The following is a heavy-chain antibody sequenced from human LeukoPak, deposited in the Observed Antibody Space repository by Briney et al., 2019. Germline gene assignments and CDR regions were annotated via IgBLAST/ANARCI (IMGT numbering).Heavy chain of an antibody. CDR1: GVSISIGDYY. J-gene: IGHJ3*02. Sequence: PSQTLSLTCTVSGVSISIGDYYWRWIRQPPGKGLEWIWYIYYSGSTYYNPSRKSRVTISVDTPKHQFSLNLSSVTPADTAVYYCARDTTVTTGGDAFDSWGEGTIVSVPS. CDR3: ARDTTVTTGGDAFDS. V-gene: IGHV4-30-4*01. CDR2: IYYSGST. D-gene: IGHD4-17*01.